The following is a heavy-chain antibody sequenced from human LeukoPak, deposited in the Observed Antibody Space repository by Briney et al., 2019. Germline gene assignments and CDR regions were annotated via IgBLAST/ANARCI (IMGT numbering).Heavy chain of an antibody. CDR1: GFNFGDFA. CDR2: IRSTIYGGTT. V-gene: IGHV3-49*04. J-gene: IGHJ6*02. CDR3: TRDYPASFDV. D-gene: IGHD3-9*01. Sequence: PGGSLRLSCTVSGFNFGDFAMSWVRQAPGKGLEWLGFIRSTIYGGTTDYAASVKGRFTISRDDSKSIAYLQMNSLKTEDTAMYYCTRDYPASFDVWGPGTTVIVSS.